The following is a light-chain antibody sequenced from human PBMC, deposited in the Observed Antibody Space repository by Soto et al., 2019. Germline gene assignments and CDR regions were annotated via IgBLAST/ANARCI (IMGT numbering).Light chain of an antibody. CDR1: QSVRSSY. Sequence: EIVLTQSPGTLSLSPGERATLSCRASQSVRSSYLAWYQQKTGQAPRLLIYGTSSRATAIPDRFSGSGSGTDFTLTISRLEPEDFAVYYCQQYGSSSWTFGQGTKVEIK. CDR2: GTS. J-gene: IGKJ1*01. CDR3: QQYGSSSWT. V-gene: IGKV3-20*01.